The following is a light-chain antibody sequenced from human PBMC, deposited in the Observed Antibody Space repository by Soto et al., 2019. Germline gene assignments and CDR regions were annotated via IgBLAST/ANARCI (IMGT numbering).Light chain of an antibody. Sequence: QSVLTQPHSASGTPGQRVNISCSGSSSNIGSNTVNWYQQLPGTAPKLLIYSNNQRPSGVPDRFSGSKSGTSASLAISGLQSEDEADYYCAAWDDSLYGYVFGTGTKVTVL. CDR2: SNN. CDR3: AAWDDSLYGYV. J-gene: IGLJ1*01. V-gene: IGLV1-44*01. CDR1: SSNIGSNT.